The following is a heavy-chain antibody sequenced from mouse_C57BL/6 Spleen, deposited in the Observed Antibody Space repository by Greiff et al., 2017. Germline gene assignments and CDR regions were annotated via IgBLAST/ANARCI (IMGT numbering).Heavy chain of an antibody. J-gene: IGHJ4*01. V-gene: IGHV1-81*01. CDR1: GYTFTSYG. CDR2: IYPRSGNT. CDR3: ANLYYEYEDAMDY. Sequence: QVQLQQSGAELARPGASVKLSCKASGYTFTSYGIRWVKQRTGQGLEWIGEIYPRSGNTYYNEKFKGKATLTADKSSSTAYMELRSLTSGASAVYFCANLYYEYEDAMDYWGQGTSVTVSS. D-gene: IGHD2-4*01.